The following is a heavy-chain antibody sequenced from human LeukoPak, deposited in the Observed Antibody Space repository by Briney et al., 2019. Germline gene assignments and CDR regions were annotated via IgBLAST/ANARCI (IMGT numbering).Heavy chain of an antibody. D-gene: IGHD2-8*01. J-gene: IGHJ4*02. Sequence: PGGSLRLSCAASGFTFSGSAMHWVRQASGKGLEWVGRIRSKANSYATAYAASVKGRFTISRDDSKNTAYLQMNSLKTEDTAVYYCARQKGPLRSFEYWGQGTLVTVSS. CDR2: IRSKANSYAT. CDR3: ARQKGPLRSFEY. V-gene: IGHV3-73*01. CDR1: GFTFSGSA.